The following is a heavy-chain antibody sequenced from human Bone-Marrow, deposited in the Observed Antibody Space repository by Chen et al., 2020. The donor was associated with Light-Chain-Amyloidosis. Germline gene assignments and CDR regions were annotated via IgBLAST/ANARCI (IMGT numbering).Heavy chain of an antibody. CDR2: INPYSGCT. D-gene: IGHD3-3*01. Sequence: QLQLVQSGAEVKKPGSSVKVSCKASGYTFTGYYMHWVRQAPGQGLEWMGWINPYSGCTNYAQKFQGRVTMTRETSISTAYMELGRLGSDDTAVYYWARSLTIFGVVTPGHWGQGTLVTVSS. V-gene: IGHV1-2*02. CDR3: ARSLTIFGVVTPGH. CDR1: GYTFTGYY. J-gene: IGHJ4*02.